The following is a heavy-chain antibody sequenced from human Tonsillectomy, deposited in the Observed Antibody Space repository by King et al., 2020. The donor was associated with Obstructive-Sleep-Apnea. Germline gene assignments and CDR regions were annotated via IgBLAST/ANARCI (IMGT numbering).Heavy chain of an antibody. CDR1: GGSINRYY. J-gene: IGHJ4*02. Sequence: VQLQESGPGLVKPSETLSLTCSVSGGSINRYYWSWIRQPPGKGLEWIGFIYHSGTSNYNPSLKSRVTISVDTSKNQFSLRLTSVSAADTAVYYWARGLERLPHLGFDYWGQGTLVIVSS. CDR2: IYHSGTS. CDR3: ARGLERLPHLGFDY. D-gene: IGHD6-19*01. V-gene: IGHV4-59*01.